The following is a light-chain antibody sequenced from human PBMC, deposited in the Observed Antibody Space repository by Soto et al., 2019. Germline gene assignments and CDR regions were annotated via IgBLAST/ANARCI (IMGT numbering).Light chain of an antibody. Sequence: DIQMTQSPSSLSASVGDRVTITCRASQSISSYLNWYQQKPGKAPKLLIYAASSLQSGVPSRFSGSGSGTDFTLTISSLQHEDFATYYCQQSYSTPRFGHGTKVDIK. CDR1: QSISSY. CDR2: AAS. J-gene: IGKJ3*01. CDR3: QQSYSTPR. V-gene: IGKV1-39*01.